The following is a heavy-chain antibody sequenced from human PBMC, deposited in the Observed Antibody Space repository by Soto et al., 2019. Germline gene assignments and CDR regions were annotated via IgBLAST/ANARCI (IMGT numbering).Heavy chain of an antibody. CDR1: GGTFSSYA. V-gene: IGHV1-69*13. Sequence: GASVKVSCKASGGTFSSYAISWVRQSPGQGREWMGGIIPIFGTANYAQKFQGRVTITADESTSTAYMELSSLRSEDTAVYYCAGRYCSGGSCYPDDYGMDVWGQGTTVTVS. J-gene: IGHJ6*02. CDR2: IIPIFGTA. CDR3: AGRYCSGGSCYPDDYGMDV. D-gene: IGHD2-15*01.